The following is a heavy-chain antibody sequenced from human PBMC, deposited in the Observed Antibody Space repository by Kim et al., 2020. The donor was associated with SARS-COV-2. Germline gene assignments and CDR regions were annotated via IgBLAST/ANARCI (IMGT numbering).Heavy chain of an antibody. J-gene: IGHJ4*02. D-gene: IGHD2-21*02. Sequence: GGSLRLSCEVSGFIFRTYSMNWVRQAPGKGLEWVSSISGASINIYYADSVKGRFTISRDNAKNSVYLQMDSLRAEDTAVYYCARDFLGDTFTFEDYWGQGALVTVSS. V-gene: IGHV3-21*01. CDR1: GFIFRTYS. CDR2: ISGASINI. CDR3: ARDFLGDTFTFEDY.